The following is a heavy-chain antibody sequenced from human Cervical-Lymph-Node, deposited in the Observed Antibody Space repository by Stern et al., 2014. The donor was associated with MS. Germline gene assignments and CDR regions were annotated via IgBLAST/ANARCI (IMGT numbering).Heavy chain of an antibody. CDR2: INPSNGGT. V-gene: IGHV1-2*06. D-gene: IGHD5-12*01. Sequence: QVQLVESGAEVRKPGASVKVSCKSSGYTFTGYYIYWMRQAPGQGLEWVGRINPSNGGTKYAQKFQGRVTMTRDTSIRTAYMDLSGLRSDDTAVYYCARADGGYESGKYNWFDPWGQGTLVTVSS. CDR1: GYTFTGYY. CDR3: ARADGGYESGKYNWFDP. J-gene: IGHJ5*02.